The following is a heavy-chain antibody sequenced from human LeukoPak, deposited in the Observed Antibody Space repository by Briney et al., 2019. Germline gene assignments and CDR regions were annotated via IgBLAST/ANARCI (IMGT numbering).Heavy chain of an antibody. D-gene: IGHD6-13*01. CDR2: ISGSGDST. J-gene: IGHJ4*02. Sequence: GGSLRLSCAASGFTFSNYAMSWVRQAPGKGLEWVSAISGSGDSTYYAESVKSRFTISRDNSKNTLYLQMNSLRAEDTAVYYCAKDVAAAGTEFDYWGQGTLVTVSS. V-gene: IGHV3-23*01. CDR3: AKDVAAAGTEFDY. CDR1: GFTFSNYA.